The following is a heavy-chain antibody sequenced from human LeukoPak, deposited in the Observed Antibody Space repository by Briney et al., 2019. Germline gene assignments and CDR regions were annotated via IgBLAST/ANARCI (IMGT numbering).Heavy chain of an antibody. CDR3: ARVRLLAARPGGMDV. V-gene: IGHV3-21*01. CDR2: ISSSSSYI. D-gene: IGHD6-6*01. CDR1: GFTFSSYS. Sequence: GGSLRLSCAASGFTFSSYSMNWVRQAPGKGLEWVSSISSSSSYIYYADSVKGRFTISRDNAKNSLYLQVNSLRAEDTAVYYCARVRLLAARPGGMDVWGQGTTVTVSS. J-gene: IGHJ6*02.